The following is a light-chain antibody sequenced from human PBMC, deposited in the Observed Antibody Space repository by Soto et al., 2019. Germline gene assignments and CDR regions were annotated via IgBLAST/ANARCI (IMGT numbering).Light chain of an antibody. CDR1: SSDVGGYNF. V-gene: IGLV2-14*01. CDR2: DVN. Sequence: QSALTQPASVSGSPGQSITVSCTGTSSDVGGYNFVSWYQQHPGKAPKLMIFDVNNRPSGVSNRFSGSKSGNTASLAISGLQPEDEADYYCASYASSTTGVFGTGTKLTVL. J-gene: IGLJ1*01. CDR3: ASYASSTTGV.